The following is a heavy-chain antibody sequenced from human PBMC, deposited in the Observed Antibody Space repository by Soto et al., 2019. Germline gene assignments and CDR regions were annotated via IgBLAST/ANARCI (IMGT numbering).Heavy chain of an antibody. V-gene: IGHV4-4*02. Sequence: QVQLQESGPGLVKPSGTLSLTCAVSGGSISSSNWWSWVRQPPGKGLEWIGEIYHSGSTNYNPSLKRRVTISVDKPKNPVSLKLSSVTAADTAVYYCARGDSGYDPLDYWGQGTLVTVSS. CDR2: IYHSGST. CDR3: ARGDSGYDPLDY. D-gene: IGHD5-12*01. CDR1: GGSISSSNW. J-gene: IGHJ4*02.